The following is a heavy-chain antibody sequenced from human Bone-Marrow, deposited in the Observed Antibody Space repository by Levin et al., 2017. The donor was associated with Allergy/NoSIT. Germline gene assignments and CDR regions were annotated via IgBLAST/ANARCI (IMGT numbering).Heavy chain of an antibody. D-gene: IGHD3-10*01. J-gene: IGHJ4*02. CDR3: AREITTCNYGAGSDCPPGY. CDR2: ISTYNADT. V-gene: IGHV1-18*01. Sequence: GASVKVSCKASGYTFTSYAITWVRQAPGQGLEWMGWISTYNADTDYAQSLQGRVTMTTDTSTSTAYMELRSLRSDDTAVYYCAREITTCNYGAGSDCPPGYWGQGTLVTVSS. CDR1: GYTFTSYA.